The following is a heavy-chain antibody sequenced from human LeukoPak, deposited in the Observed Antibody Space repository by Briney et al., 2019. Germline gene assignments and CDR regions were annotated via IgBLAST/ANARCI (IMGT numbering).Heavy chain of an antibody. CDR1: GSSISNYY. J-gene: IGHJ4*02. CDR3: TRANSYGLIDY. V-gene: IGHV4-39*07. Sequence: SSETLSLTCTVSGSSISNYYWGWIRQAPGKGLEWIGSIYYSGNTYYNSSLKSRVTISLDTSKNQFSLNLFSVTAADTAMYYCTRANSYGLIDYWGQGTLVTVSS. CDR2: IYYSGNT. D-gene: IGHD5-18*01.